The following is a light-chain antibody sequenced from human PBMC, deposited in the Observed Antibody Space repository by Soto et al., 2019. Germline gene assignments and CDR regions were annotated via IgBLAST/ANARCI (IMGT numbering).Light chain of an antibody. V-gene: IGKV2-30*01. CDR1: QSLVYTDGNTY. CDR3: MQGTNCPSWT. Sequence: DVVMTQSPLSLPVTLGQPASISCRSSQSLVYTDGNTYLSWFQQRPGQPPRRLIYKVSNRDSGVPDRFSGSGSGTDFTLKISRVEAVDVGVYYCMQGTNCPSWTFGQGTKV. J-gene: IGKJ1*01. CDR2: KVS.